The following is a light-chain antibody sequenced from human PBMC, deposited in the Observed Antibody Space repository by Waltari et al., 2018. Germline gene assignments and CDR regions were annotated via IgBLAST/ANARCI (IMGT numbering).Light chain of an antibody. CDR2: QLN. V-gene: IGLV3-1*01. CDR1: RLGDKD. J-gene: IGLJ2*01. CDR3: QAWDSSTAHVV. Sequence: SYELTQPPSVSVSPGQTASITCSGDRLGDKDVCWYQQKPGQSPVLVIYQLNKRPSGIPERFSGSNSGNTATLTISGTQAMDEADYYCQAWDSSTAHVVFGGGTKLTVL.